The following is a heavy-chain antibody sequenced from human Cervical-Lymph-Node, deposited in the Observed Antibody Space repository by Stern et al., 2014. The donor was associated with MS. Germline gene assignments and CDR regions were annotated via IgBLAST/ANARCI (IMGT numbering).Heavy chain of an antibody. J-gene: IGHJ6*02. Sequence: VQLVESGSEVKKPGSSVKVSCKASGDTFSSYAINWVRQAPGQGLEWMGGLIPIFGTPNYAQKFQGRVTITADISTSTAYMDLSSLRSEDTAVYYCARRRRDGYNFYYYYGMEVWGQGTTVTVSS. CDR3: ARRRRDGYNFYYYYGMEV. CDR1: GDTFSSYA. V-gene: IGHV1-69*06. D-gene: IGHD5-24*01. CDR2: LIPIFGTP.